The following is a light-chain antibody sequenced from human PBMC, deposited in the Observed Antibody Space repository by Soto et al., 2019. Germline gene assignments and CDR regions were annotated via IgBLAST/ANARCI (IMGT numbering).Light chain of an antibody. Sequence: QSALTQPASVSGSPGQWITISCTGTSSDVGDYHYVSWYQQHPGKAPTVIIYDVSDRPSGVSNRFSGSKSGNTASLTSSGLQAEDEADYYCSSYTSSNTVVFGGGTKLTVL. CDR1: SSDVGDYHY. J-gene: IGLJ2*01. CDR3: SSYTSSNTVV. CDR2: DVS. V-gene: IGLV2-14*01.